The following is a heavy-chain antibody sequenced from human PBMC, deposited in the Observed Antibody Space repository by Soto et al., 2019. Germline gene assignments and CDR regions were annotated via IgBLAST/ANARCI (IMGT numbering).Heavy chain of an antibody. CDR3: ARRLTTDGNY. Sequence: EVQLVESGGGLVQPGGSLRLSCAASGFTFSDYSMNWARQAPGKGLEWVSYITSSSTTIYYADSVKGRFTISRDNAKNSLYLQMNSLRTEDTAVYYCARRLTTDGNYWGQGTLVIVSS. D-gene: IGHD4-17*01. CDR1: GFTFSDYS. J-gene: IGHJ4*02. CDR2: ITSSSTTI. V-gene: IGHV3-48*01.